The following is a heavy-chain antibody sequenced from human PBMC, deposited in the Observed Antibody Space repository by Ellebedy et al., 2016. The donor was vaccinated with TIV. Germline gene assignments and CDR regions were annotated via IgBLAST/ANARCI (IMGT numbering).Heavy chain of an antibody. CDR2: INHIGST. Sequence: MPSETLSLTCAVYGGSFSGYYWSWIRQPPGKGLEWIGEINHIGSTNYNPSLKSRVTISVDTSKNQFSLKLSSVTAADTAVYYCARDLRTYYYGSGGFDPWGQGTLVTVSS. CDR3: ARDLRTYYYGSGGFDP. CDR1: GGSFSGYY. J-gene: IGHJ5*02. D-gene: IGHD3-10*01. V-gene: IGHV4-34*01.